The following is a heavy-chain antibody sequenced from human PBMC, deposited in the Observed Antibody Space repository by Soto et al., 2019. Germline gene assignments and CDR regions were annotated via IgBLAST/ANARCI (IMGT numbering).Heavy chain of an antibody. CDR3: ARWNGYGDL. CDR1: GFTFIDYS. J-gene: IGHJ4*02. V-gene: IGHV3-23*01. Sequence: EEQLLLSGGGLIQPGGSLRLSCAASGFTFIDYSMAWVRQTPERGLEWVSGMSIGDEKTFYADSVKGRFTVSRDRSKNTVDLQMNSLRAGDTAMYYCARWNGYGDLWGQGTRVTVSS. D-gene: IGHD4-17*01. CDR2: MSIGDEKT.